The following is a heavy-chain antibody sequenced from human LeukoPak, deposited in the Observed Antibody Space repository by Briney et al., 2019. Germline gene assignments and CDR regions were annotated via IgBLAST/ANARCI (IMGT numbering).Heavy chain of an antibody. CDR3: ARRHFEGAHDAFDI. Sequence: GGSLRLSCAASGFTFSNYEMNWVRQAPGKGLDWVAYISRGGRTVDYADSVKGRFTISRDNAKNSLYLQMNSLRAEDTAVYYCARRHFEGAHDAFDIWGQGTMVTVSS. CDR1: GFTFSNYE. J-gene: IGHJ3*02. CDR2: ISRGGRTV. V-gene: IGHV3-48*03. D-gene: IGHD3-16*01.